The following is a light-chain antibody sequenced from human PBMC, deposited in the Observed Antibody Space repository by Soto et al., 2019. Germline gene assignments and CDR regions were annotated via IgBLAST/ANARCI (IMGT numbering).Light chain of an antibody. CDR3: QQSYSVPWT. Sequence: EVVLTQSPGTLSLSPGDRATLSCRASESVTGSDVAWYQQKPGQAPRLLIYGVSGRATGIPDRFSGSGSGTHFTLTITSLEPEDFATYYCQQSYSVPWTFGQGTKVEIK. J-gene: IGKJ1*01. V-gene: IGKV3-20*01. CDR1: ESVTGSD. CDR2: GVS.